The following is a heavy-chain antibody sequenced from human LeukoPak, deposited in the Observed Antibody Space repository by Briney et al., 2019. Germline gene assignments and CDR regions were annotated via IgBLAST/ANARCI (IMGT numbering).Heavy chain of an antibody. CDR1: GFIFSGDD. V-gene: IGHV3-23*01. CDR3: AIVSWSGYHS. J-gene: IGHJ4*02. D-gene: IGHD3-3*01. CDR2: ITGGGDNT. Sequence: GGSLRLSCAASGFIFSGDDMNWVRQAPGTGLDGVSGITGGGDNTFYADSVKGRFTISRDNSKNTVYLQMNSLRAEDTAIYYCAIVSWSGYHSWGQGILVTVSS.